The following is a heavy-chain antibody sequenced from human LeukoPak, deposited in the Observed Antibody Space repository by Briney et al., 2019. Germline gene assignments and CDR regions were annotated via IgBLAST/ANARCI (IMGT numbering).Heavy chain of an antibody. D-gene: IGHD2-2*01. CDR2: IYPGDSDT. CDR1: GYSFTSYW. V-gene: IGHV5-51*01. J-gene: IGHJ4*02. CDR3: ARRQGCSSTSCPPDY. Sequence: GESLKISCKGSGYSFTSYWIGWVRQMPGKGLEWMGIIYPGDSDTRYSPSFQGQVTISADKSTSTAYLQWSSLKASDTAMYYCARRQGCSSTSCPPDYWGQGTLVTVSS.